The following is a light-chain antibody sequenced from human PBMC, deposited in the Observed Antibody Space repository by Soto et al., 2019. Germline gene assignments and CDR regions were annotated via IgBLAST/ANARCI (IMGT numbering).Light chain of an antibody. CDR1: QDIANY. J-gene: IGKJ4*01. CDR2: ATS. Sequence: GDRVTIPCRASQDIANYLAWYQQKPGKVPKLLIYATSTLQSGVPSRFSGGGSGTDFTLTISTLQPEDVATYYCQKYNSAPALTFGGGTKVEIK. V-gene: IGKV1-27*01. CDR3: QKYNSAPALT.